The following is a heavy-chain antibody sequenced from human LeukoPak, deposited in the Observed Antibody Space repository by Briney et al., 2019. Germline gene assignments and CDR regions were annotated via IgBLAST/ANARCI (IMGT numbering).Heavy chain of an antibody. J-gene: IGHJ4*02. CDR1: GCTFSSYG. CDR3: ATEILLITMVRGVSFGY. Sequence: GASVKVSCKTSGCTFSSYGLTWMRQAPGQGPEWLGWSSPYNGNTNYAQKFQGRVTMTTDTSTDTAYMELSSLRSEDTAVYYCATEILLITMVRGVSFGYWGQGTLVTVSS. V-gene: IGHV1-18*01. D-gene: IGHD3-10*01. CDR2: SSPYNGNT.